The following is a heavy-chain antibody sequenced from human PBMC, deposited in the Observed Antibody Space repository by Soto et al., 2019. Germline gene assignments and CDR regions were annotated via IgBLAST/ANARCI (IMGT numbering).Heavy chain of an antibody. D-gene: IGHD6-13*01. CDR2: ISGYNGNT. Sequence: QVRLVQSGAEVKKPGAAVKVSCKASGYTFSSYGINWVRQAPGQGLEWMGWISGYNGNTNYAQKFQDRVTMTTDTSASTAYMELWSLRSDDTAMYYCARDHSSSWHDFDSWGQGTLVTVSS. CDR3: ARDHSSSWHDFDS. V-gene: IGHV1-18*01. CDR1: GYTFSSYG. J-gene: IGHJ4*02.